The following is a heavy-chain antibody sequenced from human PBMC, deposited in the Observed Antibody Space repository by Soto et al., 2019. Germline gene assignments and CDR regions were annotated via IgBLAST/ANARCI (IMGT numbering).Heavy chain of an antibody. V-gene: IGHV3-7*01. J-gene: IGHJ4*01. Sequence: GGSLRLSCAASGFTFSSYWMSWVRQAPGKGLEWVANIKQDGSEKYYADSVKGRFTISRDNSKNTLYLQMNSLRAEDTAVYFCVRDRDLYRDMFHADLWGQGTLVTSPQ. CDR3: VRDRDLYRDMFHADL. CDR2: IKQDGSEK. D-gene: IGHD3-10*02. CDR1: GFTFSSYW.